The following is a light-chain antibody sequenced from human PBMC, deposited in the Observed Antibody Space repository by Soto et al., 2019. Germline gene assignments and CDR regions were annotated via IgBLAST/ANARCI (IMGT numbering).Light chain of an antibody. CDR1: SSDVGAYDY. Sequence: QSALTQPASVSGSPGQSIAISCTGTSSDVGAYDYVSWYQQHPGKAPKVMIYDVSHRPSGVSNRFSGSKSDNTASLTISGLQAEDEADYYCSSYTSSSTYVFGTGTKLTVL. J-gene: IGLJ1*01. CDR3: SSYTSSSTYV. CDR2: DVS. V-gene: IGLV2-14*01.